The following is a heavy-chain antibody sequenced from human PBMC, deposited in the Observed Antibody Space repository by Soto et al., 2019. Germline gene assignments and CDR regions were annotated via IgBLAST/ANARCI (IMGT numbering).Heavy chain of an antibody. CDR1: GGTFSSYT. J-gene: IGHJ4*02. V-gene: IGHV1-69*02. CDR2: IIPILGIA. D-gene: IGHD2-2*02. Sequence: QVQLVQSGAEVKKPGSSVKVSCKASGGTFSSYTISWVRQAPGQGLEWMGRIIPILGIANYAQKFQGRVTMTADKSTSTAYMALSSLRSEDTAVYYCVMEYCSSTSCDRDYWGQGTLVTVSS. CDR3: VMEYCSSTSCDRDY.